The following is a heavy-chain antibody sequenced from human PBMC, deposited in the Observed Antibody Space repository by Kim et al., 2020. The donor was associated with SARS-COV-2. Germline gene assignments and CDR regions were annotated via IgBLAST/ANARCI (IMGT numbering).Heavy chain of an antibody. J-gene: IGHJ4*02. D-gene: IGHD5-18*01. Sequence: YYADSVKGRFTISRDNSKNTLYLQMNSLRAEDTAVYYCARDPGDTALFDYWGQGTLVTVSS. V-gene: IGHV3-33*01. CDR3: ARDPGDTALFDY.